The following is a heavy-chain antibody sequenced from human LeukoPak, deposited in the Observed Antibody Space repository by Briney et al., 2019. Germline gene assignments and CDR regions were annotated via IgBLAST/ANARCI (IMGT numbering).Heavy chain of an antibody. D-gene: IGHD2-2*02. Sequence: ASVKVSCKASGYTFTSYAMNWVRQAPGQGLEWMGRINTNTGNPTYAQGFTGRFVFSLDTSVSTAYLQISSLKAEDTAAYYCARTSIVVVPAAIWNYYYYYGMDVWGQGTTVTVSS. CDR2: INTNTGNP. CDR1: GYTFTSYA. V-gene: IGHV7-4-1*02. J-gene: IGHJ6*02. CDR3: ARTSIVVVPAAIWNYYYYYGMDV.